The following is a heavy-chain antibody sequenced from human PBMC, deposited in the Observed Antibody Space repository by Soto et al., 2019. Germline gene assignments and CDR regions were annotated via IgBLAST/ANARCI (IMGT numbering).Heavy chain of an antibody. CDR3: AREYSSSSRYYYGMDV. V-gene: IGHV1-69*13. CDR2: IIPIFGTA. CDR1: GGTFSSYA. D-gene: IGHD6-6*01. Sequence: SVKVSCKASGGTFSSYAISWVRQAPGQGLEWMGGIIPIFGTANYAQKFQGRVTITADESTSTAYMELSSLRSEDTAMYYCAREYSSSSRYYYGMDVWGQGTTVTVSS. J-gene: IGHJ6*02.